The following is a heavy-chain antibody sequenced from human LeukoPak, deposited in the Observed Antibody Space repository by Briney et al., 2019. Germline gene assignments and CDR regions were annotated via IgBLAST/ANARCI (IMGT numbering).Heavy chain of an antibody. D-gene: IGHD1-14*01. V-gene: IGHV1-2*02. Sequence: ASVKVSCRASGYTFTDYYIHWVRQAPGQGLEWMGWINPNSGGTNYTQKFQGRVTMTRDTSISTAYLELNRLTSDDTAVYYCARVLARYGNLDYWGQGILVTVSS. CDR3: ARVLARYGNLDY. J-gene: IGHJ4*02. CDR2: INPNSGGT. CDR1: GYTFTDYY.